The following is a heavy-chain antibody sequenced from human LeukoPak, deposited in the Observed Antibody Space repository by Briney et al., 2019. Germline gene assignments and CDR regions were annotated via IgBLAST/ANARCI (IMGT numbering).Heavy chain of an antibody. CDR2: VYYSGSA. CDR1: GGSVGSGTYY. D-gene: IGHD1/OR15-1a*01. CDR3: ARKPIINNAWYYFDY. V-gene: IGHV4-39*07. J-gene: IGHJ4*02. Sequence: SETLSLTCTVSGGSVGSGTYYWSWIRQSPGKGLEWIGNVYYSGSAYYNPSLKSRVTMSVDTSKNQFSLKLSSVTAADTAVYYCARKPIINNAWYYFDYWGQGTLVTVSS.